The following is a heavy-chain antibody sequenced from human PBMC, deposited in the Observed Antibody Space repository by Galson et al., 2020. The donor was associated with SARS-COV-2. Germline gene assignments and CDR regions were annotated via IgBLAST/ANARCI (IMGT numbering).Heavy chain of an antibody. V-gene: IGHV3-23*01. Sequence: RGSLRLSCAASGFNFESHAMGWVRQTPGKGLEWVSSISASSASTYYADSVTGRFTVSRDNSKNTLYLQMNSLRGNDTARYYCAKGDYYDRWAASDWFESWGQGVLVIVSS. J-gene: IGHJ5*01. D-gene: IGHD3-16*01. CDR1: GFNFESHA. CDR3: AKGDYYDRWAASDWFES. CDR2: ISASSAST.